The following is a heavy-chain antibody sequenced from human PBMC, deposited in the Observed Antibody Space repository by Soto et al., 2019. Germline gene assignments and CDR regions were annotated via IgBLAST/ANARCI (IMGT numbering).Heavy chain of an antibody. CDR1: GGSISSYY. V-gene: IGHV4-59*01. CDR3: ARAYDSSGYSLLGP. CDR2: IYYSGST. D-gene: IGHD3-22*01. Sequence: SDTLSLTCTVSGGSISSYYWSWIRQPPGKGLEWIGYIYYSGSTNYNPSLKSRVTIPVDTSKNQFSLKLSSVTAADTAVYYCARAYDSSGYSLLGPWGQGTLVTVSS. J-gene: IGHJ5*02.